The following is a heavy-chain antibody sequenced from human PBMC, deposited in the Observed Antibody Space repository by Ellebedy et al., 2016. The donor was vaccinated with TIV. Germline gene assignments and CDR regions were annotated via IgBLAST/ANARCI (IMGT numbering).Heavy chain of an antibody. J-gene: IGHJ4*02. V-gene: IGHV3-15*01. CDR1: GFTFSNAW. D-gene: IGHD5-18*01. CDR2: IKSKTDGGAA. Sequence: PGGSLRLSCAASGFTFSNAWMNWVRQAPGKGLEWVGRIKSKTDGGAADYAAPVKGRFAISRDDSKNTLYLQMNSLKTEDTAVYFCTTVYRYNYDSVWGQGTLVTVSS. CDR3: TTVYRYNYDSV.